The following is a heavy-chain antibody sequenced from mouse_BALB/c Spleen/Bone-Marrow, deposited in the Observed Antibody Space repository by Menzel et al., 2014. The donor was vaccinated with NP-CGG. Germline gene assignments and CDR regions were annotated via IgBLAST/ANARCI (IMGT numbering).Heavy chain of an antibody. V-gene: IGHV5-6-3*01. CDR1: GFTFSNYG. CDR2: INSNGGTT. D-gene: IGHD2-13*01. J-gene: IGHJ3*01. Sequence: EVHLVESGGGLVQPGGSLKLSCAASGFTFSNYGMSWVRQTPDKRLDLVATINSNGGTTYYPDSVKGRFTISRDNAKNTLYLQMSSLESEDTAMYFRARGLYYVAYGPGFAYWGQGTLVTVSA. CDR3: ARGLYYVAYGPGFAY.